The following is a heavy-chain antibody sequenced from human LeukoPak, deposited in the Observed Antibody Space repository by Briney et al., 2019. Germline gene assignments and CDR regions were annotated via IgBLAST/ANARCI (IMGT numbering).Heavy chain of an antibody. D-gene: IGHD1-26*01. CDR3: ARWDSGSYRYYFDY. CDR2: IYYSGST. V-gene: IGHV4-59*01. Sequence: SETLSLTCTVSGGSISSYYWGWIRQPPGKGLEWIGYIYYSGSTNYNPSLKSRVTISVDTSKNQFSLKLSSVTAADTAVYYCARWDSGSYRYYFDYWGQGTLVTVSS. J-gene: IGHJ4*02. CDR1: GGSISSYY.